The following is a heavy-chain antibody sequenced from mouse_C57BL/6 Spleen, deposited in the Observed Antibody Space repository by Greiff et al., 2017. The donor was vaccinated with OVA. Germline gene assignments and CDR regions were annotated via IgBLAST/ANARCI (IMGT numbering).Heavy chain of an antibody. CDR3: AREGHYYAMDY. J-gene: IGHJ4*01. V-gene: IGHV5-17*01. CDR2: ISSGSSTI. CDR1: GFTFSDYG. D-gene: IGHD3-3*01. Sequence: EVKLMESGGGLVKPGGSLKLSCAASGFTFSDYGMHWVRQAPEKGLEWVAYISSGSSTIYYADTVKGRFTISRDNAKNNLFLQMTSLRSEDTAMYYCAREGHYYAMDYWGQGTSVTVSS.